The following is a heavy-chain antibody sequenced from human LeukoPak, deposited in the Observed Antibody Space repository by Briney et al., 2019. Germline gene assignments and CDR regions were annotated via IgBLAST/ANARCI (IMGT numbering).Heavy chain of an antibody. Sequence: SETLSLTCAVYGGSFSGYYWSWIRQPPGKGLEWIGEINHSGGTNYNPSLKSRVTISVDTSKNQFSLKLSSVTAADTAVYYCARGGFDWLLFYVLDKYNWFDPWGQGTLVTVSS. CDR2: INHSGGT. CDR3: ARGGFDWLLFYVLDKYNWFDP. CDR1: GGSFSGYY. D-gene: IGHD3-9*01. J-gene: IGHJ5*02. V-gene: IGHV4-34*01.